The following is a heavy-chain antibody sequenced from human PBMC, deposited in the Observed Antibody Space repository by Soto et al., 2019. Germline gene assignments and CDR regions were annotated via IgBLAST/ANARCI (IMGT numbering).Heavy chain of an antibody. J-gene: IGHJ4*02. Sequence: QVQLVQSGAEVKKPGASVKVSCKASGYTFSSYFIIWVRQAPGQGLEWMGWISAYNGNTNYAQNLQGRVTMTTDTSTSTACMELRSLRSDDTAVYYCARDLPPVDYWGQGTLVTVSS. CDR1: GYTFSSYF. V-gene: IGHV1-18*01. CDR3: ARDLPPVDY. CDR2: ISAYNGNT.